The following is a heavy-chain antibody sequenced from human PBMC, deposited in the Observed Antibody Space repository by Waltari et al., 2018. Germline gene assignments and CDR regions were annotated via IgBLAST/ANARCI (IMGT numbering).Heavy chain of an antibody. V-gene: IGHV1-2*06. Sequence: QVQLVPSGAEVKKPGASVKVSCKASGYTFTGYYMHWVRQAPGQGLEWMGRIKPNSGGTNYAKKFQGRVTMTRDTSSITAYMELSRLRSDDTAVYYCAMIAAPPSPNDYWGQGTLVTVSS. J-gene: IGHJ4*02. D-gene: IGHD6-6*01. CDR1: GYTFTGYY. CDR2: IKPNSGGT. CDR3: AMIAAPPSPNDY.